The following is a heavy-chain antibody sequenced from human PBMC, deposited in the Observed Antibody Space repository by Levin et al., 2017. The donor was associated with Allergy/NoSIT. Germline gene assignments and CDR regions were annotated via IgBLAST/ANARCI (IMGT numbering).Heavy chain of an antibody. Sequence: GESLKISCAASGFTFSSYAMSWVRQAPGKGLEWVSAISGSGGSTYYADSVKGRFTISRDNSKNTLYLQMNSLRAEDTAVYYCAKVATVMFYYFDYWGQGTLVTVSS. CDR1: GFTFSSYA. CDR2: ISGSGGST. V-gene: IGHV3-23*01. J-gene: IGHJ4*02. D-gene: IGHD4-17*01. CDR3: AKVATVMFYYFDY.